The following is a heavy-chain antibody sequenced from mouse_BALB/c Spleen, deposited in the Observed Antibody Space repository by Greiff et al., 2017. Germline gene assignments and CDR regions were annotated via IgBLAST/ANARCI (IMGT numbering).Heavy chain of an antibody. J-gene: IGHJ3*01. CDR3: ARDSDGAWFAY. CDR2: ISDGGSYT. Sequence: EVQLVESGGGLVKPGGSLKLSCAASGFTFSDYYMYWVRQTPEKRLEWVATISDGGSYTYYPDSVKGRFTISRDNAKNNLYLQMSSLKSEDTAMYYCARDSDGAWFAYWGQGTLVTVSA. V-gene: IGHV5-4*02. CDR1: GFTFSDYY.